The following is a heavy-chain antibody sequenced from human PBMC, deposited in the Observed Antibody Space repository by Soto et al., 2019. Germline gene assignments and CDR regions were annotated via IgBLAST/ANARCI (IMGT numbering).Heavy chain of an antibody. D-gene: IGHD6-19*01. CDR2: IIPILGIA. Sequence: QVQLVQSGAEVKKPGSSVKVSCKASGGTFSSYTISWVRQAPGQGLEWMGRIIPILGIANYAQKFQGRVTITADKSTSTAYMELSSLRSEDTAVYYCARDSSGWYYLDYYYYYMDVWDKGTTVTVSS. J-gene: IGHJ6*03. V-gene: IGHV1-69*08. CDR1: GGTFSSYT. CDR3: ARDSSGWYYLDYYYYYMDV.